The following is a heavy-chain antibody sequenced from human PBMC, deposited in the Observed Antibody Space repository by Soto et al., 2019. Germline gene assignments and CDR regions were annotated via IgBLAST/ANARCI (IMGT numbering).Heavy chain of an antibody. Sequence: QVQLVQSGAEVKKPGSSVKVSCKASGGTFSSYAISWVRQAPGQGLEWMGGIIPIFGTANYAQKFQGRVTITADKSTSTAYMELSSLRSEDTAVYYCARAAYYDYVWGSYRHFDYWGQGTLVTVSS. V-gene: IGHV1-69*06. CDR3: ARAAYYDYVWGSYRHFDY. CDR2: IIPIFGTA. CDR1: GGTFSSYA. D-gene: IGHD3-16*02. J-gene: IGHJ4*02.